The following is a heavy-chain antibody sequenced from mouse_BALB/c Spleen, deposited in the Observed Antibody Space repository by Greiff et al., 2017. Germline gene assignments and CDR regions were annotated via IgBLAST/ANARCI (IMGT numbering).Heavy chain of an antibody. J-gene: IGHJ3*01. CDR3: ARSYGSSSWFAY. V-gene: IGHV3-2*02. Sequence: VQLKESGPGLVKPSQSLSLTCTVTGYSITSYYAWNWIRQFPGNKLEWMGYISYSGSTSYNPSLKSRISITRDTSKNQFFLQLNSVTTEDTATYYCARSYGSSSWFAYWGQGTLVTVSA. D-gene: IGHD1-1*01. CDR2: ISYSGST. CDR1: GYSITSYYA.